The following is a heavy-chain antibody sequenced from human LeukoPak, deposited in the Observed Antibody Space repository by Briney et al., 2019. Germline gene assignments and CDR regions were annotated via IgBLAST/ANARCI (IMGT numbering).Heavy chain of an antibody. CDR2: ISGSGVST. CDR1: GFTFSSYA. J-gene: IGHJ4*02. V-gene: IGHV3-23*01. Sequence: GASLRLSCAASGFTFSSYAMSWVCQAPGKGLEWVSAISGSGVSTYYADSVKGRFTISRDYSKNTLYLQMDSLRAEDTAVYYCAKDLYCSSNSCYLFDYWGQGTLVTVSS. CDR3: AKDLYCSSNSCYLFDY. D-gene: IGHD2-2*01.